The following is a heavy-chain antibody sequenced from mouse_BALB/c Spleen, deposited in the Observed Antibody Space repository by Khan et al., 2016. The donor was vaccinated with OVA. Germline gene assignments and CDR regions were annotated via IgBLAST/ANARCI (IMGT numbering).Heavy chain of an antibody. D-gene: IGHD1-1*01. CDR1: GYSITSGYA. CDR3: ARGNYYGYYFDY. J-gene: IGHJ2*01. Sequence: EVQLQESGPGLVKPSQSLSLTCTVTGYSITSGYAWNWIRQFPGNKLDWMGYIGYSGVPSYTPSLKSRISITRDTSKNQFFLQLNSVTTEDTATYYCARGNYYGYYFDYWGQGTTLTVSS. CDR2: IGYSGVP. V-gene: IGHV3-2*02.